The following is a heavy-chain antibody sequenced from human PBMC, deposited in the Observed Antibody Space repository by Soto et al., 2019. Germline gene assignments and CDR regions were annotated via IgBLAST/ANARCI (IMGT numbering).Heavy chain of an antibody. V-gene: IGHV4-4*02. J-gene: IGHJ5*02. D-gene: IGHD4-4*01. CDR2: IYHSGST. CDR1: SGSISSSNW. CDR3: VAYSNHNWFDP. Sequence: QVQLQESGPGLVKPSGTLSLTCAVASGSISSSNWWSWVRQAPGKGIEWIGEIYHSGSTNYNPSLKSRVTISGDKAKNQFALKLSSVTSADTYLYYCVAYSNHNWFDPWGQGTLVTVSS.